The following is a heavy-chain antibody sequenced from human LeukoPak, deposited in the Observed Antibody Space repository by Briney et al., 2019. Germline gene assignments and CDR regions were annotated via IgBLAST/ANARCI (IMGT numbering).Heavy chain of an antibody. J-gene: IGHJ4*02. CDR1: GYTFTGYY. CDR2: INPNSGGT. V-gene: IGHV1-2*02. CDR3: AKGISIVGGNAFDH. Sequence: ASVKVSCKASGYTFTGYYMHWVRQAPGQGLEWMGWINPNSGGTNYAQKFQGRVTMTRDTSISTAYMELSRLRSDDTAVYYCAKGISIVGGNAFDHWGQGTLVTVSS. D-gene: IGHD1-26*01.